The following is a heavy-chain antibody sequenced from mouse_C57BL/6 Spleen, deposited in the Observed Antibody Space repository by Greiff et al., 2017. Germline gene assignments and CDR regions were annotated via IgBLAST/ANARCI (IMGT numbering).Heavy chain of an antibody. CDR3: ARRFYYDYDEGY. J-gene: IGHJ2*01. CDR1: GYTFTSYW. Sequence: QVQLQQPGAELVKPGASVKMSCKASGYTFTSYWITWVKQRPGQGLEWIGDIYPGSGSTNYNEKFKSKATLTVDTSSSTAYMQLSSLTSEDSAVYYCARRFYYDYDEGYWGQGTTLTVSS. V-gene: IGHV1-55*01. D-gene: IGHD2-4*01. CDR2: IYPGSGST.